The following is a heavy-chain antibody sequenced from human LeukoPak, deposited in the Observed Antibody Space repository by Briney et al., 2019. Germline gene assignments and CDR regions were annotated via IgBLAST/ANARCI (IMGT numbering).Heavy chain of an antibody. J-gene: IGHJ4*02. Sequence: QPGRSLRLSCAASGFTFSSYGMHWVRQAPGKGLEWVAVISYDGSNKYYADSVKGRFTISRDNSKNTLYLQMNSLRAEDTAVYYCAKVDGTYYWGQGTLVTVSS. D-gene: IGHD3/OR15-3a*01. CDR1: GFTFSSYG. V-gene: IGHV3-30*18. CDR3: AKVDGTYY. CDR2: ISYDGSNK.